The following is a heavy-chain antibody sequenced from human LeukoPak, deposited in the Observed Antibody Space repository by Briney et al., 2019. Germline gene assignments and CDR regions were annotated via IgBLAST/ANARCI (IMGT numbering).Heavy chain of an antibody. J-gene: IGHJ6*03. Sequence: GSVTVSCTASGYTFTSYGISWVRQAPGQGLEWMGWISAYNGNTNYAQKLQGRVTMTTDTSTSTAYMELRSLRSDDTAVYYCARVKLLYYDFWSGYYQRYYYMDVWGKGTTVTVSS. CDR3: ARVKLLYYDFWSGYYQRYYYMDV. D-gene: IGHD3-3*01. V-gene: IGHV1-18*01. CDR2: ISAYNGNT. CDR1: GYTFTSYG.